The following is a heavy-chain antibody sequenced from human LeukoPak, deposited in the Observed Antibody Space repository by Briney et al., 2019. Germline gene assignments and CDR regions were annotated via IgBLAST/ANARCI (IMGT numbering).Heavy chain of an antibody. J-gene: IGHJ4*02. V-gene: IGHV3-23*01. D-gene: IGHD3-10*01. CDR3: AKDRGIISDY. Sequence: GGTLRLSCAASGFTFSNYGMSWVRQAPGKGLEWVSSSGSGDSTYYADSVKGRFTISRDNSKNTLYLQMNSLRAEDTAVYYCAKDRGIISDYWGRGTLVTVSS. CDR1: GFTFSNYG. CDR2: SGSGDST.